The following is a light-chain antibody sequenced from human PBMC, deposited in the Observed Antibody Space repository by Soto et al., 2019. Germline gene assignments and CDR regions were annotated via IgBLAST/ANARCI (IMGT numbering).Light chain of an antibody. CDR1: QTLPNSF. CDR2: GAS. V-gene: IGKV3-20*01. Sequence: EIVLTQSPGTLSLSPGERATLSCRASQTLPNSFLAWYQQRPGQAPRLLISGASSRATGIPDRFSGSGSGTAFTLSISRLEPEDSAVYYCQQYDGSPPWTFGQGTKVEIK. J-gene: IGKJ1*01. CDR3: QQYDGSPPWT.